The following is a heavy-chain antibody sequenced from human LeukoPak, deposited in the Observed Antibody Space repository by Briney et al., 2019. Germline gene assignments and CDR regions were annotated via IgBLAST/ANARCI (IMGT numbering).Heavy chain of an antibody. CDR2: ISSSSSII. D-gene: IGHD1-26*01. V-gene: IGHV3-48*01. CDR1: GFTFSSYS. CDR3: AGTDSGSYSRWFDY. J-gene: IGHJ4*02. Sequence: GGSLRLSCAASGFTFSSYSMKWVRQAPGKGLEWVSYISSSSSIIYYADSVKGRFTVSRDNAKNSLYLQMNSLGAEDTAVYYCAGTDSGSYSRWFDYWGQGTLVTVSS.